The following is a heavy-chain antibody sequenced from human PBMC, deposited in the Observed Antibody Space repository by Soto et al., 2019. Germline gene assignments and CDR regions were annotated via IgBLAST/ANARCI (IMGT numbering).Heavy chain of an antibody. Sequence: QVQLVQSGAEVKKPGSSVKVSCKASGGTFSSYAISWVRQAPGQGLEWMGGIIPIFGTANYAQTLQGRVTITADESKRTAYMELSSLRSEDTAVYYCARLSSSAGAFVPTYWGQGTMVTVSS. D-gene: IGHD6-6*01. CDR1: GGTFSSYA. CDR3: ARLSSSAGAFVPTY. V-gene: IGHV1-69*01. CDR2: IIPIFGTA. J-gene: IGHJ3*01.